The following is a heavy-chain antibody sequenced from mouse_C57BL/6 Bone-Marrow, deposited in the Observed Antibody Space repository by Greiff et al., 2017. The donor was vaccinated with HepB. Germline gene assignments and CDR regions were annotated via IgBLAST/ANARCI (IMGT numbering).Heavy chain of an antibody. CDR1: GFTFSSYA. CDR2: ISDGGSYT. CDR3: ARVGVKLYGHPAWFAY. V-gene: IGHV5-4*03. D-gene: IGHD1-1*02. Sequence: EVKLMESGGGLVKPGGSLKLSCAASGFTFSSYAMSWVRQTPEKRLEWVATISDGGSYTYYPDNVKGRFTISRDNAKNNLYLQMSHLKSDDTAMYYCARVGVKLYGHPAWFAYWGQGTLVTVSA. J-gene: IGHJ3*01.